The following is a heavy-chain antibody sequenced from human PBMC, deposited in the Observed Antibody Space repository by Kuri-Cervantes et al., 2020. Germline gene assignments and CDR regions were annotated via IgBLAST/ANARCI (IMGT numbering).Heavy chain of an antibody. CDR3: AKASASTRPYYFDY. CDR2: IRSKANSYAT. D-gene: IGHD2-15*01. Sequence: GGSLRLSCAASGFTFSGSAMHWVRQASGKGLEWVGRIRSKANSYATAYAASVKGRFTISRDDSKNTAYLQMNSLKTEDTAVYYCAKASASTRPYYFDYWGQGTLVTVSS. J-gene: IGHJ4*02. V-gene: IGHV3-73*01. CDR1: GFTFSGSA.